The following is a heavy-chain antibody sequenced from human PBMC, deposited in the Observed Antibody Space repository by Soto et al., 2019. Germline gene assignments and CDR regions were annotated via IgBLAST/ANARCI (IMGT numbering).Heavy chain of an antibody. CDR2: IYYSGST. V-gene: IGHV4-59*01. CDR3: ARDSGYSYGYVYYYYYCIDV. Sequence: SETLSLTCTVSGGSISSYYWSWIRQPPGKGLEWIGYIYYSGSTNYNPSLKSRVTISVDTSKNQFSLKLSSVTAADTAVYYRARDSGYSYGYVYYYYYCIDVWGKATMLTRSS. CDR1: GGSISSYY. J-gene: IGHJ6*04. D-gene: IGHD5-18*01.